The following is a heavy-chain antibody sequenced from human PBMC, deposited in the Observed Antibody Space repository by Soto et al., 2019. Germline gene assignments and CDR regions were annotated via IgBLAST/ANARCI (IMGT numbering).Heavy chain of an antibody. CDR2: MNPNSGNT. CDR1: GYTFTSYD. Sequence: GASVKVSCKASGYTFTSYDINWGRQATGQGLEWMGWMNPNSGNTGYAQKFQGRVTMTRNTSISTAYMELSSLRSEDTAVYYCARGAHDYSNTKFDPWGQGTLVTVSS. J-gene: IGHJ5*02. D-gene: IGHD4-4*01. V-gene: IGHV1-8*01. CDR3: ARGAHDYSNTKFDP.